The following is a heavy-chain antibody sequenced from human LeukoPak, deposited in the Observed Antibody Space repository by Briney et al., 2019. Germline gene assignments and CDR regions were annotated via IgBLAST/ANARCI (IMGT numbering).Heavy chain of an antibody. CDR2: IYPGDSGA. CDR3: ARLCAMSIGRGGDC. CDR1: GYSFTTYW. D-gene: IGHD2-8*01. J-gene: IGHJ4*02. V-gene: IGHV5-51*01. Sequence: GETLKISCKASGYSFTTYWIGWVRQMPGKGLEWMGIIYPGDSGARYSPSFQGQVTISVDKSISTAYLQWSSLKASDTAVYYCARLCAMSIGRGGDCWGQGTLVTVSS.